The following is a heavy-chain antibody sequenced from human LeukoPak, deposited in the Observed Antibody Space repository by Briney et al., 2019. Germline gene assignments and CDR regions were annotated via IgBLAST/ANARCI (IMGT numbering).Heavy chain of an antibody. Sequence: GGSLRLSCAASGVTFSTYTMTWVRQAPGKGLEWVSSISGSGNYIYYADSLKGRFTVSRDNANNLLFLQMSSLRAEDTAVYFCAGLRRAYYYYMDVWGKGTTVTVSS. CDR1: GVTFSTYT. CDR2: ISGSGNYI. J-gene: IGHJ6*03. CDR3: AGLRRAYYYYMDV. V-gene: IGHV3-21*06.